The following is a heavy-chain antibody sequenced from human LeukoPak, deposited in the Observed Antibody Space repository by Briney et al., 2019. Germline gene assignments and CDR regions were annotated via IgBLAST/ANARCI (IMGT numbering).Heavy chain of an antibody. Sequence: PSQTLSLTCTVSGGSISSGSYYWSWIRQPAGKGLEWIGRTYTSGSTNYNPSLKSRVTISVDTSKNQFSLKLSSVTAADTAVYYCARERATIFGVVIIAYGMDVWGQGTTVTVSS. V-gene: IGHV4-61*02. CDR3: ARERATIFGVVIIAYGMDV. CDR2: TYTSGST. CDR1: GGSISSGSYY. J-gene: IGHJ6*02. D-gene: IGHD3-3*01.